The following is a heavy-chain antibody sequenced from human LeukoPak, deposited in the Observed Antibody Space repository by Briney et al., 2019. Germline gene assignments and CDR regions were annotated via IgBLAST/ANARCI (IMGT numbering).Heavy chain of an antibody. J-gene: IGHJ6*02. Sequence: ASVKVSCKASGYTFTAYDINWVRRAPGQGLEWMGWMSPSSGNRGYAQKFQGRVTMTRDTSVSTAYMELSSLRSDDTAVYYCARGYYYYGLDVWGQGATVTVSS. V-gene: IGHV1-8*01. CDR1: GYTFTAYD. CDR2: MSPSSGNR. CDR3: ARGYYYYGLDV.